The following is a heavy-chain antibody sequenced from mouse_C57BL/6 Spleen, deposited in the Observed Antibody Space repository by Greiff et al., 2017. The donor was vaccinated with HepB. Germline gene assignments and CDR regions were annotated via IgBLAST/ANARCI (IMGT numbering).Heavy chain of an antibody. CDR1: GYSITSGYY. V-gene: IGHV3-6*01. J-gene: IGHJ2*01. D-gene: IGHD3-3*01. CDR3: AGEGTALDY. Sequence: EVKLQESGPGLVKPSQSLSLTCSVTGYSITSGYYWNWIRQFPGNKLEWMGYISYDGSNNYNPSLKNRISITRDTSKNQFFLKLNAVTTEDTATYYCAGEGTALDYWGQGTTLTVSS. CDR2: ISYDGSN.